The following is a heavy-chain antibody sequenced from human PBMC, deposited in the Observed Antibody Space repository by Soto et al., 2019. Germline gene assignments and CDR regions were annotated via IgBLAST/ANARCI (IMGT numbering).Heavy chain of an antibody. CDR2: ISSSSSYI. V-gene: IGHV3-21*01. Sequence: ESGGGLVKPGGSLRLSCAASGFTFSSYSMNWVRQAPGKGLEWVSSISSSSSYIYYADSVKGRFTISRDNAKNSLYLQMNSLRAEDTAVYYCARGIETMVRGVIHWFDPWGQGTLVTVSS. J-gene: IGHJ5*02. D-gene: IGHD3-10*01. CDR3: ARGIETMVRGVIHWFDP. CDR1: GFTFSSYS.